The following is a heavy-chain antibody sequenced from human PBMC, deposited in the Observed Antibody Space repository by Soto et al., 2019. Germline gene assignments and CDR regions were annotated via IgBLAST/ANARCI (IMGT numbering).Heavy chain of an antibody. CDR1: GFTVSSYR. V-gene: IGHV3-66*01. CDR2: IYSAGSA. J-gene: IGHJ4*02. Sequence: SLRLSCAASGFTVSSYRMSWVRQAPGKGLEWVSVIYSAGSADFADSVKGRFTISRDNSKNTLYLQMSSLRAEDTAVYYCARVHRSRYHYFDYGGKEPLVPVSS. CDR3: ARVHRSRYHYFDY. D-gene: IGHD6-13*01.